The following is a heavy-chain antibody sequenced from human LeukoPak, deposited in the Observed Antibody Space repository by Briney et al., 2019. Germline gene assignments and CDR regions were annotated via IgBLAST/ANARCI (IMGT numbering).Heavy chain of an antibody. D-gene: IGHD6-13*01. CDR3: AKDRAQQLVLDF. V-gene: IGHV3-21*04. CDR2: ISSSSTYI. J-gene: IGHJ4*02. Sequence: GGSLRLSCAASGFTFSSYSMNWVRQAPGKGLEWVSSISSSSTYIYYADSVKGRFTISRDNSKNTLFLQMNSLRAEDTAVYYCAKDRAQQLVLDFWGQGTLVTVSS. CDR1: GFTFSSYS.